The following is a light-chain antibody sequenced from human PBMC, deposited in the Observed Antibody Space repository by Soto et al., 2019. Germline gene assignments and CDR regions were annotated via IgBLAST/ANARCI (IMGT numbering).Light chain of an antibody. CDR1: QSVSSN. CDR3: QQHNNWPRT. V-gene: IGKV3-15*01. J-gene: IGKJ2*01. CDR2: GAS. Sequence: EIVMTQSPATLSLSPGERATLSCRASQSVSSNLAWYQQKPGQAPRLLIYGASTRATGIPARFSGSGSGTDFTLTISSLQPEDFAVYYCQQHNNWPRTFGQGTQLEIK.